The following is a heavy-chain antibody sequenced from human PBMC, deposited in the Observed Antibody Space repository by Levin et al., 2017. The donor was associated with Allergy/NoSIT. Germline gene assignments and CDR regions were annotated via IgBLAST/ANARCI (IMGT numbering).Heavy chain of an antibody. CDR1: GNTFSTNW. D-gene: IGHD1-14*01. CDR3: LGANQEG. V-gene: IGHV3-7*04. CDR2: TNQAGSER. Sequence: GGSLRLSCVGSGNTFSTNWMHWVRQTPGKGLEWVASTNQAGSERYYVDSVRGRFTISRDNAKNSLYLELNSLRFEDTAVYYCLGANQEGWSQGTLVTVSS. J-gene: IGHJ4*02.